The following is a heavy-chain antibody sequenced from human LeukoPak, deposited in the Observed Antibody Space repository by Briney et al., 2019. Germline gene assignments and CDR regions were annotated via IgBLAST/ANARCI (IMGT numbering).Heavy chain of an antibody. CDR3: APMGVPAATLLGIYNWFDP. Sequence: SETLSLTCTVSGGSISSSSYYWGWIRQPPGKGLEWIGMIHYSGRTYYNTSLMSRVTISVDTSKNQFSLKLSSVTAADTAVYYCAPMGVPAATLLGIYNWFDPWGQGTLVTVSS. D-gene: IGHD2-2*01. J-gene: IGHJ5*02. V-gene: IGHV4-39*01. CDR1: GGSISSSSYY. CDR2: IHYSGRT.